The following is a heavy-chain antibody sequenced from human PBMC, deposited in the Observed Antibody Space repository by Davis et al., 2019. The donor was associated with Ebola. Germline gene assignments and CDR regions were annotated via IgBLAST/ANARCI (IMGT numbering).Heavy chain of an antibody. Sequence: PSETLSLACTVSGGSISSHYWSWIRQPPGKGLEWIGYIYFSGSTNYNPSLKSRVTISVDTSKNQFSLKLSSVTAADTAVYYCAAGWEDYGMDVWGQGTTVTVSS. CDR2: IYFSGST. D-gene: IGHD1-26*01. CDR1: GGSISSHY. J-gene: IGHJ6*02. V-gene: IGHV4-59*08. CDR3: AAGWEDYGMDV.